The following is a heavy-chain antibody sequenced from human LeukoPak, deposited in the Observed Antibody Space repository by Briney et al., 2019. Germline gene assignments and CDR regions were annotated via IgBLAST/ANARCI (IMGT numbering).Heavy chain of an antibody. V-gene: IGHV4-59*08. CDR2: IYYSGST. CDR3: ARHYYGSGFLDY. Sequence: SETLSLTCTVSGGSISSYYWSWIRQPPGKGLEWIGYIYYSGSTNYNPSLKSRVTISVDTSKNQFSLKLSSVTAADTAVYYCARHYYGSGFLDYWGQGTLVTVSS. D-gene: IGHD3-10*01. J-gene: IGHJ4*02. CDR1: GGSISSYY.